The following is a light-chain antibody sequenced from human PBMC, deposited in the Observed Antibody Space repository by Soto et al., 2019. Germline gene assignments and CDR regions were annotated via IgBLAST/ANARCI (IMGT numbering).Light chain of an antibody. V-gene: IGKV1-5*03. J-gene: IGKJ1*01. CDR1: QSISSW. CDR2: KAS. CDR3: QQYNSYST. Sequence: DFQMTQSPSTLSASVEDRVTITCRASQSISSWLAWYQQKPGKAPKLLIYKASSLESGVPSRFSGSGSGTEFTLTISSLQPDDFATYYCQQYNSYSTFGQGTKVDI.